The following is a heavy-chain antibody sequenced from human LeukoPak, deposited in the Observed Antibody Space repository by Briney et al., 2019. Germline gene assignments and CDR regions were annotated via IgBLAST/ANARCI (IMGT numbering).Heavy chain of an antibody. CDR3: ARHCGGDCYSALDY. J-gene: IGHJ4*02. D-gene: IGHD2-21*02. V-gene: IGHV3-48*03. Sequence: PGGSLRLSCAASGFTFSSYEMNWVRQAPGKGLEWVSYISSSGGTIYYADSVKGRFTISRDNAKNSLYLQMNSLRAEDTAVYYCARHCGGDCYSALDYWGQGTLVTVSS. CDR1: GFTFSSYE. CDR2: ISSSGGTI.